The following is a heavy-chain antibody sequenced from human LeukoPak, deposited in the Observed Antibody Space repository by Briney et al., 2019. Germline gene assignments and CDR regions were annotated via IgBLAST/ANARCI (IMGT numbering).Heavy chain of an antibody. CDR2: IIPIFGTA. Sequence: HEASVKVSCTASGGTFINYAITWVRQAPGQGLEWMGGIIPIFGTANYAQKFQGRVTITADKSTSTAYMELSSLRSEDTAVYYCARGPNPRNIVVVVAAIPWFDPWGQGTLVTVSS. CDR3: ARGPNPRNIVVVVAAIPWFDP. J-gene: IGHJ5*02. CDR1: GGTFINYA. D-gene: IGHD2-15*01. V-gene: IGHV1-69*06.